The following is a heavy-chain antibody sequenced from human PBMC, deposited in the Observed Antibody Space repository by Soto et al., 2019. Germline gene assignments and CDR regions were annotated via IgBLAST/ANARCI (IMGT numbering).Heavy chain of an antibody. CDR1: GGSFSGYY. Sequence: SETLSLTCAVYGGSFSGYYWSWIRQPPGKGLEWIGEINHSGITNYNPSLKSPVTISVDTSKNQFSLKLSSVTAADTAVYYCQRYRITMVRGVIHYYYYGMDVWGQGTTVTVS. J-gene: IGHJ6*02. V-gene: IGHV4-34*01. CDR3: QRYRITMVRGVIHYYYYGMDV. CDR2: INHSGIT. D-gene: IGHD3-10*01.